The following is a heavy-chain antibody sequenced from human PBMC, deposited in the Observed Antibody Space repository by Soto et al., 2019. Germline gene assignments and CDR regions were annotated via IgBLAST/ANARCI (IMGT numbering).Heavy chain of an antibody. D-gene: IGHD5-12*01. J-gene: IGHJ6*02. V-gene: IGHV1-69*01. CDR1: GGTFNNYP. CDR3: ARGRGYSGDDHYYYFDMDG. Sequence: QVQLVQSGAEVKKPGSSVKVSCKASGGTFNNYPITWVRQAPGEGLEWMGGSIPIFGTANYAQKFQGRVTISVDESTSTAYMELSSLRSDDTAVYYCARGRGYSGDDHYYYFDMDGWCQGTTVTVSS. CDR2: SIPIFGTA.